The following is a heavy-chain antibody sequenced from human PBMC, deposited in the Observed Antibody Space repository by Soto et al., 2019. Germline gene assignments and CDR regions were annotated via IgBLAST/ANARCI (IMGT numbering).Heavy chain of an antibody. CDR2: IYYSGST. CDR1: GGSISSYY. V-gene: IGHV4-59*08. D-gene: IGHD4-4*01. CDR3: ARHHWDKPNYSNQRSGYYYIDV. J-gene: IGHJ6*03. Sequence: SETLSLTCTVSGGSISSYYWSWIRQPPGKGLEWIGYIYYSGSTNYNPSLKSRVTISVDTSKNQFSLKLSSVTAADTAVYYCARHHWDKPNYSNQRSGYYYIDVWGKGTTVTVSS.